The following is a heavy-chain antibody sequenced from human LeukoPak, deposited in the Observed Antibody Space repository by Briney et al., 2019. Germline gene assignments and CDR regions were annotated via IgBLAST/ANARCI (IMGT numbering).Heavy chain of an antibody. Sequence: QPGGSLRLSCAASGFTFSSYAMSWVRQAPGKGLEWVSTISGSGGSTNHADSVKGRFTISRDDSKNTLYLQMNSLRAEDTAVYYCTRWGTTPLDPWGQGTLVTVSS. CDR2: ISGSGGST. CDR1: GFTFSSYA. V-gene: IGHV3-23*01. CDR3: TRWGTTPLDP. D-gene: IGHD2/OR15-2a*01. J-gene: IGHJ5*02.